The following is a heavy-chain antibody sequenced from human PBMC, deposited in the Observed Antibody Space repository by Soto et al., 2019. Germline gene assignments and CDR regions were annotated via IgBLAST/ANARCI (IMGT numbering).Heavy chain of an antibody. J-gene: IGHJ4*02. CDR1: GYTFTSYY. Sequence: ASVKVSCKASGYTFTSYYMHWVRQAPGQGLEWMGIINPSGGSTSYAQKFQGRVTMTRDTSTSTVYMELSSLRSEDTATYYCARVPRSRSGWSTYYFDCWGQGTLVTVSS. V-gene: IGHV1-46*01. CDR3: ARVPRSRSGWSTYYFDC. D-gene: IGHD6-19*01. CDR2: INPSGGST.